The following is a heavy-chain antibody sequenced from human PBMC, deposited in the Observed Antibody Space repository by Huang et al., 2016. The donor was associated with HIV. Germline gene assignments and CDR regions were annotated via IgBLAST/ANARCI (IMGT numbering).Heavy chain of an antibody. Sequence: QVQLVQSGAEVKKPGSSVKVSCKASADTFSSYAITWVRQAPGHGLEWMGGSIPPLGTTDYAQKFQDRVTITADESTNTAYMELSSLRSEDTAVYFCARVSRATAAGFAFDIWGQGTMVTVSS. CDR2: SIPPLGTT. D-gene: IGHD2-15*01. CDR1: ADTFSSYA. J-gene: IGHJ3*02. V-gene: IGHV1-69*13. CDR3: ARVSRATAAGFAFDI.